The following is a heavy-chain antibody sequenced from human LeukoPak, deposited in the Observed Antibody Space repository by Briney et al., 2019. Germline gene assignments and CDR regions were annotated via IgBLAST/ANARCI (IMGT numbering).Heavy chain of an antibody. CDR2: IYSGGST. Sequence: PGGSLRLSCAASGFTVSSNYMSWVRQAPGRGLEWVSVIYSGGSTYYADSVKGRFTISRDNSKNTLYLQMHSLRAEDTAVYSCASSYDYVWGSYRDDAFDIWGQGTMVTVSS. CDR3: ASSYDYVWGSYRDDAFDI. D-gene: IGHD3-16*02. V-gene: IGHV3-53*01. J-gene: IGHJ3*02. CDR1: GFTVSSNY.